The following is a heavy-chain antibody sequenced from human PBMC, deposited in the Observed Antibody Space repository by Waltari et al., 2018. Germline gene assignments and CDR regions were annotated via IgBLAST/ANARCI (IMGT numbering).Heavy chain of an antibody. Sequence: QLQLQESGPRMVRPSETLSLICRVSGVSITSNRHYWAWIRQSHGQGLEWSGTVSYSGTTYISPSLKSRVSVSRDTSKNQVSLILGSVTAADMAVYYCATYIGASVGTAAFDVWGQGTMVTVSS. CDR1: GVSITSNRHY. CDR3: ATYIGASVGTAAFDV. V-gene: IGHV4-39*01. J-gene: IGHJ3*01. CDR2: VSYSGTT. D-gene: IGHD5-12*01.